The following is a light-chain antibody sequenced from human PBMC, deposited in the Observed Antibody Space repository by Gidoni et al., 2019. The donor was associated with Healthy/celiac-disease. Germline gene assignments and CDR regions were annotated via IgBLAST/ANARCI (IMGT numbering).Light chain of an antibody. Sequence: DIQMTQSPSTLSASVGDRVTITCRASQSISSWLAWYQQKPGKAPKLLIYKASSLESGVPSRFSGSGSGTEFTLTISSLQPDDFATYYCQQYNSYPLTFXPXTKVXIK. V-gene: IGKV1-5*03. CDR2: KAS. CDR3: QQYNSYPLT. J-gene: IGKJ3*01. CDR1: QSISSW.